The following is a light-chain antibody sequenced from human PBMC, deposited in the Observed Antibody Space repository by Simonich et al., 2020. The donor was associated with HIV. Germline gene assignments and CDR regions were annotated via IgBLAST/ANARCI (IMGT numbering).Light chain of an antibody. CDR2: GNS. J-gene: IGLJ2*01. Sequence: QSVLTQPPSVSGAPGQRVTISCTGSSSNIGAGYVVHWYQQLPGTAPKLLIYGNSNRPSGVPDRFSGSKSGTTASLTISGLQAEDEADYYCSSYTSSSTLVFGGGTKLTVV. V-gene: IGLV1-40*01. CDR3: SSYTSSSTLV. CDR1: SSNIGAGYV.